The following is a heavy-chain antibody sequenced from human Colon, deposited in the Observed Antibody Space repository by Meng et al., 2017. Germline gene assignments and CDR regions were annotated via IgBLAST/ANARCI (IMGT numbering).Heavy chain of an antibody. CDR1: GGPVSGSNW. D-gene: IGHD7-27*01. CDR2: VHYSGNT. Sequence: SETLSLTCAVSGGPVSGSNWWGWVRQSPEKGLGWIGEVHYSGNTNYNPSLKSRVTMSVDRSKNHFSLNLTSVTAADTAVYYCARGYLGTPVVHFYSWGQGALVTVSS. J-gene: IGHJ4*02. CDR3: ARGYLGTPVVHFYS. V-gene: IGHV4-4*02.